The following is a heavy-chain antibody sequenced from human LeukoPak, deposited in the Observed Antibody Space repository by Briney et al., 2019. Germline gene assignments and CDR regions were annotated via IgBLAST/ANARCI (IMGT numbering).Heavy chain of an antibody. CDR1: GGSFSGYY. V-gene: IGHV4-34*01. D-gene: IGHD3-16*02. CDR2: INHSGST. CDR3: ARVGVKYDYVWGSYRRLGDYFDY. Sequence: PSETLSLTCAVYGGSFSGYYWSWIRQPPGKGLEWIGEINHSGSTNYNPSLKSRVTISVDTSKNQFSLKLSSVTAADTAVYYCARVGVKYDYVWGSYRRLGDYFDYWGQGTLVTVSS. J-gene: IGHJ4*02.